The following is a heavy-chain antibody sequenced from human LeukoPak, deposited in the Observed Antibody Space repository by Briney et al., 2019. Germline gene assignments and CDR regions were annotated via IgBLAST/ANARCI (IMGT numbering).Heavy chain of an antibody. Sequence: GGSLRLSCAASGFTFSSYWMSWVRQTPGKGLEWVANIKQDGSEKYYVDSVKGRFTISRDNAKNSLYLQMNSLRAEDTAVYYCARGRVRYYFDYWGQGTLVTVSS. D-gene: IGHD4-23*01. V-gene: IGHV3-7*04. CDR2: IKQDGSEK. J-gene: IGHJ4*02. CDR1: GFTFSSYW. CDR3: ARGRVRYYFDY.